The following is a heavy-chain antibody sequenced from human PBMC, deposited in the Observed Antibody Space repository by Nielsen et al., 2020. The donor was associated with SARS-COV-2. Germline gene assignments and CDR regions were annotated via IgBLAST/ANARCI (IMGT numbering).Heavy chain of an antibody. Sequence: SETLSLTCAVYGGSFSGYYWSWIRQPPGKGLEWIGEINHSGSTNYNPSLKSRVTISVDTSKSQFSLKLSSVTAADTAVYYCARGFRVTGFDYWGQGTLVTVSS. CDR2: INHSGST. CDR1: GGSFSGYY. J-gene: IGHJ4*02. D-gene: IGHD1-14*01. CDR3: ARGFRVTGFDY. V-gene: IGHV4-34*01.